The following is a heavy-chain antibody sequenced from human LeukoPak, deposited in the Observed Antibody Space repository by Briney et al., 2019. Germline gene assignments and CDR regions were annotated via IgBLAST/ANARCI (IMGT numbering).Heavy chain of an antibody. CDR3: AKQSLYDSSGHFHY. J-gene: IGHJ4*02. CDR2: ITGSGGYT. V-gene: IGHV3-23*01. D-gene: IGHD3-22*01. Sequence: GGSLRLSCAASGFTFSSYAMTWVRQVPGKGLEWVSTITGSGGYTYYADSVKGRFTISRDNSKNTLFLRMNSLRAEDTAVYFCAKQSLYDSSGHFHYWGQGTLVTVSS. CDR1: GFTFSSYA.